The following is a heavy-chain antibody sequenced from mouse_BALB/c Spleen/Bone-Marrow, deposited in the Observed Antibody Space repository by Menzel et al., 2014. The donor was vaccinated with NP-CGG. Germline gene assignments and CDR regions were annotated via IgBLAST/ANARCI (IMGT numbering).Heavy chain of an antibody. CDR3: ARVGFSFDY. CDR1: GYAFSTYW. V-gene: IGHV1-80*01. Sequence: QVQLQQPGAELVRPGSSVKISCKASGYAFSTYWMSWVKQRPGQGLEWIGQIYPGDGDTNYNEKFKGKATLTADKSSSTASIQLSSLTSEDSAVYFCARVGFSFDYWGQGTTLTVSS. D-gene: IGHD3-1*01. CDR2: IYPGDGDT. J-gene: IGHJ2*01.